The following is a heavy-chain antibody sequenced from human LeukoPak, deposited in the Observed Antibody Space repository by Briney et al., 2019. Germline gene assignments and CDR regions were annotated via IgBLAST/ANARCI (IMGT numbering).Heavy chain of an antibody. CDR2: FYYSGNT. Sequence: SETLSLTCTVSGGSISSSSYYWGWIRQPPGKGLEWIGSFYYSGNTYYNPSLKSRLTISVDTSKNQFSLKLSSVTAAGTAVYYCARLGSSDAFDIWGQGTMVTVSS. V-gene: IGHV4-39*01. CDR3: ARLGSSDAFDI. J-gene: IGHJ3*02. CDR1: GGSISSSSYY. D-gene: IGHD1-26*01.